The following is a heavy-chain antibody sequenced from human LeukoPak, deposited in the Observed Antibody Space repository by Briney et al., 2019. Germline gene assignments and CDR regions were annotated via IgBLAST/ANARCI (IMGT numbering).Heavy chain of an antibody. Sequence: GGSLRLSCAASGFTFSSYAMSWVRQAPGKGLEWVSAISGSGGSTYYADSVKGRFTISRDNAKNSLYLQMNSLRAEDTALYHCARGGAAAGRARKDYYYYMDVWGKGTTVTVSS. CDR1: GFTFSSYA. J-gene: IGHJ6*03. CDR3: ARGGAAAGRARKDYYYYMDV. V-gene: IGHV3-23*01. CDR2: ISGSGGST. D-gene: IGHD6-13*01.